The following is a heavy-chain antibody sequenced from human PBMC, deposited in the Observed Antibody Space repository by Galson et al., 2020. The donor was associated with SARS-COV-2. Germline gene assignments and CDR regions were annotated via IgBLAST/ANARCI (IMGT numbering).Heavy chain of an antibody. V-gene: IGHV4-39*01. J-gene: IGHJ4*02. CDR3: ARHPRGLTEGFDS. D-gene: IGHD3-16*01. CDR2: IYYSGST. CDR1: GGSISSSTYY. Sequence: SETLSLTCTVSGGSISSSTYYWGWIRQPPGKGLEWTGSIYYSGSTYYNPSLMSRVTISGDTSNNQFSLKLNSVTAADTAMYYCARHPRGLTEGFDSWGQGTLVTVSS.